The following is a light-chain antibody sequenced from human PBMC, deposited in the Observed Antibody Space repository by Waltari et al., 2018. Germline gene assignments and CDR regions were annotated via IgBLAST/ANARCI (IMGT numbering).Light chain of an antibody. CDR2: DAS. Sequence: DIVLTQSPATLSLSPGETATLSCRASQSVGTYLAWYQQKPGQAPRLLIYDASNRATGIPPRFRGSGSGTDFTLTISSLEAEDFAVYYCQQRSNWTPHTFGQGARLEIK. CDR3: QQRSNWTPHT. CDR1: QSVGTY. J-gene: IGKJ2*01. V-gene: IGKV3-11*01.